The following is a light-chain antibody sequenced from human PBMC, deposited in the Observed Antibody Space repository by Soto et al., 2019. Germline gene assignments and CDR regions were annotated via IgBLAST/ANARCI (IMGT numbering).Light chain of an antibody. CDR1: QSISSY. CDR3: QQSYSNPLFT. V-gene: IGKV1-39*01. J-gene: IGKJ3*01. Sequence: DIQMTQSPSSLSASVGDRVTITCRASQSISSYLNWYQHKPGKAPKLLIYAASSLQSGVPSRFSGSGSGTDFTLTISSLQPEDFATYYCQQSYSNPLFTVGPGTKVDIE. CDR2: AAS.